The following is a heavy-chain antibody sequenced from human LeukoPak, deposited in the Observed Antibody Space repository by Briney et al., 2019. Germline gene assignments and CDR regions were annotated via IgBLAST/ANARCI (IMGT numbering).Heavy chain of an antibody. Sequence: GESLQFSCKGSGYSFTSYWSGWVRQIPGKGLKGMGMIYTVDSDTRYSPSFHGQVTISADKSISTAYLQWSSLKASDTAMYYCARRNYDSSGYYYYFDYWGQGTLVTVSS. CDR1: GYSFTSYW. V-gene: IGHV5-51*01. CDR3: ARRNYDSSGYYYYFDY. CDR2: IYTVDSDT. J-gene: IGHJ4*02. D-gene: IGHD3-22*01.